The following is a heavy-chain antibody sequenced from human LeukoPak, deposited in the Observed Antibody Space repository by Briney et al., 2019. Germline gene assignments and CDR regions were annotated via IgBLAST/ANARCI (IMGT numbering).Heavy chain of an antibody. Sequence: GGSLRLSCAASGFTFSSYAMSWVRQAPGKGLEWVSVISGSGGSTYSADYLKARFTISRDNSKNTLYLQMNSLRAEDTAVYYCAKDKVATTIYYYYYMDVWGKGTTVTVSS. CDR3: AKDKVATTIYYYYYMDV. J-gene: IGHJ6*03. V-gene: IGHV3-23*01. CDR2: ISGSGGST. D-gene: IGHD5-12*01. CDR1: GFTFSSYA.